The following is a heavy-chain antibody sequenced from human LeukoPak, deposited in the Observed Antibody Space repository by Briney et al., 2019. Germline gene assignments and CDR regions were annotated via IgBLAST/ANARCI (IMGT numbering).Heavy chain of an antibody. CDR1: GDSVSSNSAA. CDR3: ARDRGGYSYGYRGYYYYYGMDV. D-gene: IGHD5-18*01. V-gene: IGHV6-1*01. Sequence: SQTLSLTCAISGDSVSSNSAAWNWIRQSPSSGLEWLGRTYYRSKWYNDYAVSVKSRITINPDTSKNQFSLQLNSVTPEDTAVYYCARDRGGYSYGYRGYYYYYGMDVWGQGTTVTVSS. J-gene: IGHJ6*02. CDR2: TYYRSKWYN.